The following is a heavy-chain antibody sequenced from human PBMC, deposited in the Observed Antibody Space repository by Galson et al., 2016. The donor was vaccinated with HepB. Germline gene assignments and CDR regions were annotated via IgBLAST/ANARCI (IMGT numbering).Heavy chain of an antibody. CDR1: GYTFSTSW. D-gene: IGHD3-3*01. Sequence: QSGAEVKKPGESLKISCEGSGYTFSTSWIAWVRQRPGKGLEWMAIFRPDDSDTTYSPSFEGQVTVPADKSIRTAHLQWSSLKASDSGMYYCARRSSGYFDFWGQGTLVTVSS. V-gene: IGHV5-51*01. CDR3: ARRSSGYFDF. J-gene: IGHJ4*02. CDR2: FRPDDSDT.